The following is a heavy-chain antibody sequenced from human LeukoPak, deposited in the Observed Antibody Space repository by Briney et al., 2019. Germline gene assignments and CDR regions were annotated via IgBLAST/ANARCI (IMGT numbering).Heavy chain of an antibody. J-gene: IGHJ4*02. CDR1: GGSISSSSYY. D-gene: IGHD3-22*01. Sequence: PSETLSLTCTVSGGSISSSSYYWGWIRQPPGKGLAWIGSIYYSGSTYYNPSLKSRVTISVDTSKNQFSLKLSSVTAADTAVYYCASSTWASLRDTYYYDSSGYVDDYWGQGTLVTVSS. V-gene: IGHV4-39*07. CDR2: IYYSGST. CDR3: ASSTWASLRDTYYYDSSGYVDDY.